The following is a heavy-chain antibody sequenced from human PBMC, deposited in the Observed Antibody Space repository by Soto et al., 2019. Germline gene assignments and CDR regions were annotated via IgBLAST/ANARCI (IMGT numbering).Heavy chain of an antibody. CDR3: ARVEEGTGIYIYHGLDV. CDR2: IIPIFGTT. J-gene: IGHJ6*02. Sequence: QVQLVQSGAEVKKPGSSVRVSCKASGGTFSNYAISWVRQAPGQGLEWMGGIIPIFGTTYYAQKFQGRVTIIADESKPTDYWQLSSLRSEDTAMYYCARVEEGTGIYIYHGLDVWGQGNAVSVSS. D-gene: IGHD6-13*01. CDR1: GGTFSNYA. V-gene: IGHV1-69*12.